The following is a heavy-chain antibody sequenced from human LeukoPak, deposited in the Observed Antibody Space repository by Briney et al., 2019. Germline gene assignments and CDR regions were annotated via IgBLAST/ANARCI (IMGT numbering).Heavy chain of an antibody. CDR1: GYTFTSYD. CDR3: ARGGDFWSGYYIRYYYYGMDV. Sequence: GASVKVSCKASGYTFTSYDINWVRQATGQGLEWMGWMNPNSGNTGYAQKFQGRVTMTRNTSISTAHMELSSLRSEDTAVYYCARGGDFWSGYYIRYYYYGMDVWGQGTTVTVSS. D-gene: IGHD3-3*01. CDR2: MNPNSGNT. J-gene: IGHJ6*02. V-gene: IGHV1-8*01.